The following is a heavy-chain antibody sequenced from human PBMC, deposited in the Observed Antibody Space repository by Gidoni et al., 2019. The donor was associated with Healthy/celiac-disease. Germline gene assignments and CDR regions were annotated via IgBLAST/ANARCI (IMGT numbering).Heavy chain of an antibody. CDR3: ARVQTMAAAGTGAFDI. CDR2: IYTSGAT. D-gene: IGHD6-13*01. J-gene: IGHJ3*02. Sequence: QVQLQESGPGLVKPSETLSLTCTVSGGTISNSYWSWIRQPAGNGLEWIGRIYTSGATNYNPSLKSRVTMSVDTSKNQFSLKLNSVTAADTAAYYCARVQTMAAAGTGAFDIWGQGTMVTVSS. CDR1: GGTISNSY. V-gene: IGHV4-4*07.